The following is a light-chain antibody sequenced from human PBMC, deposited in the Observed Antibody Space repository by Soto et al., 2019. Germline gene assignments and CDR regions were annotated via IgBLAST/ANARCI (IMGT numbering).Light chain of an antibody. CDR2: GAS. CDR3: QQYGSSSWT. J-gene: IGKJ1*01. Sequence: EIVMTQSPATLSVSPGERATLSCRASQSVGSDLAWYQQKPGQAPRLVIYGASSRATGIPDRFSGSGSGTDFTLTISRLEPEDFEVYYCQQYGSSSWTLGQGTKVDIK. V-gene: IGKV3-20*01. CDR1: QSVGSD.